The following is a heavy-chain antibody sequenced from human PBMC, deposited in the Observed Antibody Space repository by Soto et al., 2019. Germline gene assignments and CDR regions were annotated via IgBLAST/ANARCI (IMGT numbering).Heavy chain of an antibody. CDR3: ARPSYCSGGSCYPEYYYYGMDV. CDR2: INPKNGAT. Sequence: ASVKVSCKASGYSFTGYSIHWVRQAPGQGLEWMGWINPKNGATNYARKFQGWVTMIRDTSISTVYMELSSLRSEDTAVYYCARPSYCSGGSCYPEYYYYGMDVWGQGTTVTVSS. CDR1: GYSFTGYS. D-gene: IGHD2-15*01. J-gene: IGHJ6*02. V-gene: IGHV1-2*04.